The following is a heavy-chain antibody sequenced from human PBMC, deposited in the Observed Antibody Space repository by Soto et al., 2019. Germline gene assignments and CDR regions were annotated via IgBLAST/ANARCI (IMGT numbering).Heavy chain of an antibody. CDR3: NSYPDFWGGHTPL. V-gene: IGHV3-15*07. D-gene: IGHD3-3*01. J-gene: IGHJ4*02. Sequence: EVQLVESGGGLVQPGGSLRLSCQAPGFSITTTWMHWVPQAPGKGLEWVGRVKSKADGGTADYAAPVKGRFTVSRDDSKNTQYLQMNSLKMEDTAVYYCNSYPDFWGGHTPLWGQGTLVTVSS. CDR1: GFSITTTW. CDR2: VKSKADGGTA.